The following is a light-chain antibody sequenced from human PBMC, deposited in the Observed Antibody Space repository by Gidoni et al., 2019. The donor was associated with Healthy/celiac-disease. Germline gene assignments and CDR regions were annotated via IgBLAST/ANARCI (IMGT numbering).Light chain of an antibody. J-gene: IGLJ1*01. V-gene: IGLV2-23*01. CDR1: SSDVGSYNL. CDR3: CSYAGSTFYV. CDR2: EGS. Sequence: SGSPCPSITISCNGTSSDVGSYNLGSWYQQHPGKAPKLMIYEGSKRPSGVSNRFSGSKSGNTASLTISGLQAEDEADYYCCSYAGSTFYVFGTGTKVTVL.